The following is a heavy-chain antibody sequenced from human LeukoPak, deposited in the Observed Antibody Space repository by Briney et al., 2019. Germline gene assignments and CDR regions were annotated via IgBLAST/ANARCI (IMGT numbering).Heavy chain of an antibody. D-gene: IGHD4-11*01. J-gene: IGHJ4*02. Sequence: PGGSLRLSCAASGFTFSSYSMNWVRQAPGKGLEWVSSISTSSSYIYYADSVKGRFTISRDNAKNSLYLQMNSLRAEDTAVYYCARGDDYSNHNDYWGQGTLVTVSS. CDR1: GFTFSSYS. CDR3: ARGDDYSNHNDY. CDR2: ISTSSSYI. V-gene: IGHV3-21*01.